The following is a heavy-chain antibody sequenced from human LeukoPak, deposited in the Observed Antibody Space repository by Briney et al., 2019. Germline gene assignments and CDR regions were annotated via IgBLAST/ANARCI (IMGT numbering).Heavy chain of an antibody. Sequence: SSETLSLTCIVSGGSISSYYWSWIRQPPGKGLEWIGYIYYSGSINYNPSLWSRVTISVDTSKNQFSLKLSSVTAADTAVYYCARTVNTAFAYYYYYMDVWGKGTTVIVSS. CDR1: GGSISSYY. CDR2: IYYSGSI. J-gene: IGHJ6*03. V-gene: IGHV4-59*01. CDR3: ARTVNTAFAYYYYYMDV. D-gene: IGHD5-18*01.